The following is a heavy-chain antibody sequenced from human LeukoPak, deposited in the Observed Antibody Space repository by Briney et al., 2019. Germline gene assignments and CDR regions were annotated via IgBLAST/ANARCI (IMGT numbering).Heavy chain of an antibody. V-gene: IGHV1-2*02. D-gene: IGHD6-19*01. CDR1: GYTFTGYY. CDR2: INPNSGGT. Sequence: AASVKVSCKASGYTFTGYYMHWVRQAPGQGLEWMGWINPNSGGTNYAQKFQGRVTMTRDTSISTAYMELSRLRSDDTAVYYCARDLGIAVVGTQDYWGQGTLVTVSS. J-gene: IGHJ4*02. CDR3: ARDLGIAVVGTQDY.